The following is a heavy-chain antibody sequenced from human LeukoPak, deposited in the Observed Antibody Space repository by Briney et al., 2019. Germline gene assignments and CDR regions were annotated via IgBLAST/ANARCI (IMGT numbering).Heavy chain of an antibody. CDR3: ARDGSYWRYGIDF. V-gene: IGHV3-48*02. D-gene: IGHD1-26*01. J-gene: IGHJ6*02. CDR1: GFTFSTYS. Sequence: GGSLRLSCAASGFTFSTYSMNWVRQAPGRGVEWVSYISSSSSNIYYAESVKGGFTISREKVKKTLYMQKKSLRDEDTAVYYCARDGSYWRYGIDFWGQGTTVTVSS. CDR2: ISSSSSNI.